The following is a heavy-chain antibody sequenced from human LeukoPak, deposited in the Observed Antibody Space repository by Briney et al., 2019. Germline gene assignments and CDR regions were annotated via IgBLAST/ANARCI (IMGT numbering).Heavy chain of an antibody. D-gene: IGHD6-6*01. J-gene: IGHJ4*02. V-gene: IGHV6-1*01. CDR2: TYYRSKWSF. Sequence: PSQTLSLTCAISGDGTFTNNVAWNWIRQSPSSGLEWLGRTYYRSKWSFDYAVSVKRRITINADTSKNQFSLQLSSVTPEDTAVYYWARGKYTSFDNWGQGTLVTVSS. CDR3: ARGKYTSFDN. CDR1: GDGTFTNNVA.